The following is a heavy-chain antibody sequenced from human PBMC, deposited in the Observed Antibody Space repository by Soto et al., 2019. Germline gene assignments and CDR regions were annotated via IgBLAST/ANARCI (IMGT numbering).Heavy chain of an antibody. CDR3: AREKQLGDNYYGMDV. V-gene: IGHV1-2*06. Sequence: GASVKVSCKASGYTFIGYYIHWVRQAPGQGLEWVGRINPSSGSTIYTQKFQGRATMTRDKSTSTVFMDLSRLTSDDTAIYYCAREKQLGDNYYGMDVWGQGTTVTVS. D-gene: IGHD6-6*01. CDR2: INPSSGST. J-gene: IGHJ6*02. CDR1: GYTFIGYY.